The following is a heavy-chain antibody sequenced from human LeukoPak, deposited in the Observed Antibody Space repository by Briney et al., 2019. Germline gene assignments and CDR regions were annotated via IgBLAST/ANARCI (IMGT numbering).Heavy chain of an antibody. D-gene: IGHD2-2*01. CDR1: GGSSSGDY. V-gene: IGHV4-34*01. CDR3: ARGQKYQLNQQRCHNYYMDV. J-gene: IGHJ6*03. CDR2: INHSGST. Sequence: PSETLSLTCAVYGGSSSGDYWSWIRHYPGKGLEWIGEINHSGSTNYNPSLKSRVTISVDTSRNQFSLKLSSVTAADTAVYYCARGQKYQLNQQRCHNYYMDVWGKGTTVTVSS.